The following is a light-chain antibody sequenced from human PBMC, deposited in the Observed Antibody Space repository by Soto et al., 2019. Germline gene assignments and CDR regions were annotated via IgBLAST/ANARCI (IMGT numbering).Light chain of an antibody. CDR3: PQYNYWPHP. CDR2: GVS. J-gene: IGKJ2*01. Sequence: EKVWKKAVWALSLYLGERATLSCRASQSVSSSYLAWYQQKPGQAPSLLISGVSTRATGVPVRFSGSGSGTEFTLTINSLESEDFAVYYCPQYNYWPHPFGDGTKVDI. V-gene: IGKV3-15*01. CDR1: QSVSSSY.